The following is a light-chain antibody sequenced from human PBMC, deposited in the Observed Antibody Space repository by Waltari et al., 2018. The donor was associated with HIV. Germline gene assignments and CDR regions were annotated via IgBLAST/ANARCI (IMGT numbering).Light chain of an antibody. Sequence: DIQMTQSPTSLSASVGDRVTITCQANQAIGQSLNWYHQKPGRAPKLLIYGASNLEKGIPPRINGSGAGTNFTFIISPLQAEDTGTYFCQHYDFPLTFGGGTKVEV. CDR1: QAIGQS. CDR3: QHYDFPLT. J-gene: IGKJ4*01. V-gene: IGKV1-33*01. CDR2: GAS.